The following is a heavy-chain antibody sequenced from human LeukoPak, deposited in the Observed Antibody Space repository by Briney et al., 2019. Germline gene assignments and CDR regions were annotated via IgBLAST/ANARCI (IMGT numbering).Heavy chain of an antibody. CDR1: GFTFSSYG. D-gene: IGHD3-16*01. CDR2: ISYDGSNK. CDR3: AIQSYARFGP. V-gene: IGHV3-30*03. Sequence: GGSLRLSCAASGFTFSSYGMHWVRQAPGKGLEWVAVISYDGSNKYYADSVKGRFTISRDNARNSLFLQMNSLRVEDTAVYYCAIQSYARFGPWGQGTLVTVSS. J-gene: IGHJ5*02.